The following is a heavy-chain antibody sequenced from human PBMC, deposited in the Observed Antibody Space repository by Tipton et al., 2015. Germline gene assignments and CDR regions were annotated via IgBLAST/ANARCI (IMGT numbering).Heavy chain of an antibody. CDR2: INYSGST. CDR1: GGSLSGDF. Sequence: AGLVKPSETLSLTCSVSGGSLSGDFWTWIRQPPGKGLEWFGEINYSGSTKYNPSLKSRVTISVDTSKNQFSLKLSSVTAADSAVYYCARSLFPETAGLENWFDPWGQGTLVTVSS. D-gene: IGHD6-13*01. J-gene: IGHJ5*02. CDR3: ARSLFPETAGLENWFDP. V-gene: IGHV4-34*01.